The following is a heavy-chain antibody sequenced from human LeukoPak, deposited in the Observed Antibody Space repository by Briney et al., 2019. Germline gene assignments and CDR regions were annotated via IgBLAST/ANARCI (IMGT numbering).Heavy chain of an antibody. CDR2: INPNSGGT. CDR3: ARDQEAVAGTDGGDY. J-gene: IGHJ4*02. D-gene: IGHD6-19*01. CDR1: GYTFTGYY. V-gene: IGHV1-2*02. Sequence: ASVKVSCKASGYTFTGYYMHWVRQAPGQGLEWMGWINPNSGGTNYAQKFQGRVTMTRDTSISTAYMELSRLRSDDTAVYYCARDQEAVAGTDGGDYWGQGTLVTVSS.